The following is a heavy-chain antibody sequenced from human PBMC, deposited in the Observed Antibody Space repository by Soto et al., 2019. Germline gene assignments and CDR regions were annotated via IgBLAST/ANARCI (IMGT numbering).Heavy chain of an antibody. V-gene: IGHV3-23*01. J-gene: IGHJ4*02. CDR2: IRGDGGQT. Sequence: PVVSLRLSCTASGFTFTSYGMGWVRQAPWKGLQWVSTIRGDGGQTHYTDSVKGRFSISRDNSKNTVYLQMDSLRAEDTAMYFCARDVGLDSDDFFAYWGQGTQVTVSS. CDR3: ARDVGLDSDDFFAY. D-gene: IGHD3-9*01. CDR1: GFTFTSYG.